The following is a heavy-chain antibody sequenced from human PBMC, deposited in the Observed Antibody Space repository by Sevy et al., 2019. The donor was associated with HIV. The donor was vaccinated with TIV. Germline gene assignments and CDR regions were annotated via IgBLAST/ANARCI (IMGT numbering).Heavy chain of an antibody. CDR1: GYTLTDYY. CDR2: INPNSGGK. D-gene: IGHD6-13*01. CDR3: AGGGAAVGPSYYDYYGLDV. Sequence: ASVKVSCKASGYTLTDYYIHWVRQAPGQGLEWMGRINPNSGGKNSAPKFQGRVTMTRDTSFNTAYMEVSRLRSDDTAVYFGAGGGAAVGPSYYDYYGLDVWGQGTTVTVSS. J-gene: IGHJ6*02. V-gene: IGHV1-2*06.